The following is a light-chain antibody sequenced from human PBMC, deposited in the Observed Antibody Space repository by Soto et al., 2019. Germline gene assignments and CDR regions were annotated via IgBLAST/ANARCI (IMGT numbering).Light chain of an antibody. V-gene: IGLV2-8*01. CDR2: EVN. CDR3: SSYAGSNSYA. CDR1: SSDVGGYNY. J-gene: IGLJ1*01. Sequence: QSVLTQPPSASGSPGQSVTISCTGTSSDVGGYNYVSWYQQHPGKAPKLMIYEVNKRPSGVPDRFSGSKSGNTASLTVSGLQAEDEANYYCSSYAGSNSYAFGTGTKVTVL.